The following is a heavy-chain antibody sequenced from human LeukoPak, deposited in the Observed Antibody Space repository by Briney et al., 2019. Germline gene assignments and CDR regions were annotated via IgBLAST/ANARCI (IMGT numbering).Heavy chain of an antibody. V-gene: IGHV3-30*18. Sequence: GGSLRLSCAASGFSSIGYGMHWVRQAPGKGLEWVGVISDGGRRKDYADSVKGRFTISRDNSKDTLYLQMNSLRAEDTVVYYCAKRPSDYGDYVSYFDYWGQGTLVTVSS. CDR3: AKRPSDYGDYVSYFDY. D-gene: IGHD4-17*01. CDR1: GFSSIGYG. CDR2: ISDGGRRK. J-gene: IGHJ4*02.